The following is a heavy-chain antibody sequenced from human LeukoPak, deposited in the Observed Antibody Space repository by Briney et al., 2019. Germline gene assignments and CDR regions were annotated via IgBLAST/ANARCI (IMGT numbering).Heavy chain of an antibody. CDR2: ISYDGSNK. D-gene: IGHD5-12*01. V-gene: IGHV3-30-3*01. CDR1: GFTFSSYA. Sequence: PGRSLRLSCAASGFTFSSYAMHWVRQAPGKGLEWVAVISYDGSNKYYADSVEGRFTISRDNSKNTLYLQMNSLRAEDTAVYYCARDGTSGYAIYGMDVWGQGTTVTVSS. J-gene: IGHJ6*02. CDR3: ARDGTSGYAIYGMDV.